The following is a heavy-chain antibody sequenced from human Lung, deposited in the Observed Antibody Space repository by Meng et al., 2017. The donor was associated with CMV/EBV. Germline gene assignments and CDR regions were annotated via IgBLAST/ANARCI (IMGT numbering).Heavy chain of an antibody. CDR3: ARDGAAGPANYYYYGMDV. V-gene: IGHV4-4*02. D-gene: IGHD6-13*01. J-gene: IGHJ6*02. CDR1: GGSISSSNW. Sequence: SETLSLTCAVSGGSISSSNWWSWVRQPPGKGLEWIGEIYHSGSTNYNPSLKSRVTISVDKSKNQFSLKLSSVTAADTAVYYCARDGAAGPANYYYYGMDVWGQGXTVTVSS. CDR2: IYHSGST.